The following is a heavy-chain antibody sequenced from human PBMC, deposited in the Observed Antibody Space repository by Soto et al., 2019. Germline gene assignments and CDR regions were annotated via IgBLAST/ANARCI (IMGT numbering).Heavy chain of an antibody. V-gene: IGHV1-69*13. CDR2: IIPIFGTA. J-gene: IGHJ3*02. Sequence: SVKVSCKASGGTFSSYAISWVRQAPGQGLEWMGGIIPIFGTANYAQKLQGRVTITADESTSTAYMELSSLRSEDTAVYYCARSDYYYDSSGYFGRSLAFDIWGQGTMVTVSS. CDR1: GGTFSSYA. CDR3: ARSDYYYDSSGYFGRSLAFDI. D-gene: IGHD3-22*01.